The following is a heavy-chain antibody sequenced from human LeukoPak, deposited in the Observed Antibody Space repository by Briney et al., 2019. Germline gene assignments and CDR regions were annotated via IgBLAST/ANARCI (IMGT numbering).Heavy chain of an antibody. Sequence: SETLSLTCTVSGGSISSYYWSWIRQPPGKGLEWIGYIYYSGSTNYNPSLKSRVTISVDTSKNQFSLKLSSVTAADTAVYYCARGRGGSYPKYYFDYWGQGTLVTVSS. J-gene: IGHJ4*02. CDR3: ARGRGGSYPKYYFDY. CDR2: IYYSGST. V-gene: IGHV4-59*01. CDR1: GGSISSYY. D-gene: IGHD1-26*01.